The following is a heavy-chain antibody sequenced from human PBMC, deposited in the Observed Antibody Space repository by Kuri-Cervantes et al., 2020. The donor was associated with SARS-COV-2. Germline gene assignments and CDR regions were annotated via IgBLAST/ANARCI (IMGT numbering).Heavy chain of an antibody. V-gene: IGHV4-59*01. D-gene: IGHD2-2*01. CDR2: IYYSGST. CDR1: GGSISSYY. Sequence: SETLSLTCTVSGGSISSYYWSWIRQPPGKGLEWIGYIYYSGSTNYNPSLKSRVTISVDTSKNQFSLKLSSVTAADTAVYYCARTHYATLLDIWGQGTMVNVSS. CDR3: ARTHYATLLDI. J-gene: IGHJ3*02.